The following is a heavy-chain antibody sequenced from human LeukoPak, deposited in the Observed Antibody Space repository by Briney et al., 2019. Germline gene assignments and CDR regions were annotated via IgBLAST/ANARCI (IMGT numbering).Heavy chain of an antibody. D-gene: IGHD3-9*01. Sequence: GGFLRLFCGASGFTFSSYSISRVRPAPGEGLELGSAISGSGGSTYYADSVKGRFTISRDNSKNTLYLQMNSLRAEDTAVYYCAKDEYDILTGYSSDYFDYWGQGTLVTVSS. CDR3: AKDEYDILTGYSSDYFDY. CDR2: ISGSGGST. J-gene: IGHJ4*02. CDR1: GFTFSSYS. V-gene: IGHV3-23*01.